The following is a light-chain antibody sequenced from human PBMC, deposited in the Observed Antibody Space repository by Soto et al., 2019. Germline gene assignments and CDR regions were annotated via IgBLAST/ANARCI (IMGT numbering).Light chain of an antibody. V-gene: IGLV2-14*03. CDR2: DVS. J-gene: IGLJ1*01. CDR3: SSYRTSNTRQIV. CDR1: SSDVGGYNY. Sequence: QSALTQPAAVTGSPGQWITISCTSTSSDVGGYNYVSWYQHHPGKAPKLMIYDVSNRPSGVSNRFSGSKSGNTASLSISGLQPEDEADYYCSSYRTSNTRQIVCGTGTKVTVL.